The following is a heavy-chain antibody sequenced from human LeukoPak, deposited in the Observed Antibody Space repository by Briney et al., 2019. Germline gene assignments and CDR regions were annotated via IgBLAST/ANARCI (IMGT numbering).Heavy chain of an antibody. V-gene: IGHV4-59*01. Sequence: SETLSLTCTVSGGSISSYYWSWIRQPPGKGLEWIGYIYYSGSTNYNPSLKSRVTISVDTSKNQFSLKLSSVTAADTAVYYCARGGAVVVVAATTFDCWGQGTLVTVSS. D-gene: IGHD2-15*01. CDR3: ARGGAVVVVAATTFDC. CDR1: GGSISSYY. J-gene: IGHJ4*02. CDR2: IYYSGST.